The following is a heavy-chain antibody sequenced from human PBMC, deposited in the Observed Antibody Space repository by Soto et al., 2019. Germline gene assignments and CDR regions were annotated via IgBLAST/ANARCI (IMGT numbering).Heavy chain of an antibody. J-gene: IGHJ3*02. CDR2: MNPNSGNT. D-gene: IGHD2-15*01. CDR3: ARGREYCSGGSCYSDAFDI. CDR1: GYTFTSYD. V-gene: IGHV1-8*01. Sequence: ASVKVSCKASGYTFTSYDINWVRQATGQGLEWMGWMNPNSGNTGYAQKFQGRVTMTRNTSISTAYMELSSLSSEDTAVYYCARGREYCSGGSCYSDAFDIWGQGTMVTVSS.